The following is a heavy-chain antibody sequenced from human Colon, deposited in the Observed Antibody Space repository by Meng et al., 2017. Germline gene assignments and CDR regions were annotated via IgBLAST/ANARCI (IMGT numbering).Heavy chain of an antibody. CDR3: ARRRGGYSSSWYYFDY. CDR1: GYSFTSYW. D-gene: IGHD6-13*01. Sequence: GESLKISCKGSGYSFTSYWIGWVRQMPGKGLEWMGIIYPGDSDTRYSPSFQGQVTISADKSTSTAYLQWSSLKASDTAMYYCARRRGGYSSSWYYFDYWGQGTLVTVSS. V-gene: IGHV5-51*01. J-gene: IGHJ4*02. CDR2: IYPGDSDT.